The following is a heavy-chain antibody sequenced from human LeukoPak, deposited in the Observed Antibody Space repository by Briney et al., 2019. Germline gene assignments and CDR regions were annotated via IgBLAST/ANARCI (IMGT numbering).Heavy chain of an antibody. V-gene: IGHV1-18*01. J-gene: IGHJ3*02. D-gene: IGHD2-15*01. CDR2: SSAHNGDT. Sequence: ASVKVSCKASGLTFTSYGISWVRQAPGQGLEWMGWSSAHNGDTNYAQNIQGRVTMTTDTSTTTAYMELRSLRSDDTAVYYCAREAYCSGGSCYPGALDTWGQGTMVTVSS. CDR1: GLTFTSYG. CDR3: AREAYCSGGSCYPGALDT.